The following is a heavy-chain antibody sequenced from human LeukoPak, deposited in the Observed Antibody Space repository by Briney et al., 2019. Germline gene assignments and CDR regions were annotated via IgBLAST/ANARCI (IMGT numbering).Heavy chain of an antibody. J-gene: IGHJ6*02. CDR1: GYTFTSYD. CDR3: ARASQTFITIFGVVIINGADYYGMDV. V-gene: IGHV1-8*01. D-gene: IGHD3-3*01. CDR2: MNPNSGNT. Sequence: ASVKVSCKASGYTFTSYDINWVRQATGQGLEGMGWMNPNSGNTGYAQKFQGRVTMTRNTSISTAYMELSSLRSEDTAVYYCARASQTFITIFGVVIINGADYYGMDVWGQGTTVTVSS.